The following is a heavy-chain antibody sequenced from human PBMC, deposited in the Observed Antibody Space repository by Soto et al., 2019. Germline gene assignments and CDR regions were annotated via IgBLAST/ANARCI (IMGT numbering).Heavy chain of an antibody. J-gene: IGHJ4*02. D-gene: IGHD2-15*01. V-gene: IGHV5-51*01. Sequence: PGESLKISCKGSGYSFTSYWIGWVRQMPGKGLEWMGIIYPGDSDTRYSPSFQGQVTISADKSISTAYLQWSSLKASDTAMYYCARPVCSGGSCSLPYYFDYWGQGTLVTVSS. CDR2: IYPGDSDT. CDR1: GYSFTSYW. CDR3: ARPVCSGGSCSLPYYFDY.